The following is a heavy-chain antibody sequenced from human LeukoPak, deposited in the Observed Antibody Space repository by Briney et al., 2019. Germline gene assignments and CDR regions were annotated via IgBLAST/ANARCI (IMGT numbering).Heavy chain of an antibody. CDR3: ARDPSADCFGY. V-gene: IGHV3-7*01. CDR2: IKQDGSEK. D-gene: IGHD6-25*01. Sequence: GGSLRLSCAASGFTFSSYWMSWVRQAPGKGLEWVANIKQDGSEKYYVDSVKGRFTISRDNAKNSLYLQMNSLRAEDTAVYYRARDPSADCFGYWGQGTLVTVSS. J-gene: IGHJ4*02. CDR1: GFTFSSYW.